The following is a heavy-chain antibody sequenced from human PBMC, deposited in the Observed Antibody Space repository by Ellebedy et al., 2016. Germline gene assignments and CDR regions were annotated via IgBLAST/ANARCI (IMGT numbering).Heavy chain of an antibody. CDR1: GFTFSSYS. V-gene: IGHV3-21*01. Sequence: GGSLRLXXAASGFTFSSYSMNWVRQAPGKGLEWVSSISSSSSYIYYADSVKGRFTISRDNAKNSLYLQMNSLRAEDTAVYYCARVEDGGNSGYWGQGTLVTVSS. D-gene: IGHD4-23*01. CDR2: ISSSSSYI. J-gene: IGHJ4*02. CDR3: ARVEDGGNSGY.